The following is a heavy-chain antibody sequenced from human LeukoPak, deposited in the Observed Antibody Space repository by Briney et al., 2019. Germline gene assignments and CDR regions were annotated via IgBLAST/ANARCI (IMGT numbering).Heavy chain of an antibody. J-gene: IGHJ4*02. CDR3: AKFGYDSSAYSMD. D-gene: IGHD3-22*01. V-gene: IGHV3-23*01. CDR2: ISGSGGTT. Sequence: PGGSLRLSCAASGFTFSSYAMSWVRQAPGKGLEWVSAISGSGGTTYYADSVKGRFTISRDNSKNTLYLQMNSLRAEDTAVYYCAKFGYDSSAYSMDWGQGTLVTVSS. CDR1: GFTFSSYA.